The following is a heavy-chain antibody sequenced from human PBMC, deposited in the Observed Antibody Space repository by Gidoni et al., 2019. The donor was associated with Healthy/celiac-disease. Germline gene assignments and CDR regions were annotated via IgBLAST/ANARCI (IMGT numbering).Heavy chain of an antibody. Sequence: SGFTFSSYEMNWVRQAPGKGLEWVSYISSSGSTIYYADSVKGRFTISRDNAKNSLYLQMNSLRAEDTAVYYCARFIFMAVAGSSADNDYWGQGTLVTVSS. J-gene: IGHJ4*02. CDR1: GFTFSSYE. CDR3: ARFIFMAVAGSSADNDY. V-gene: IGHV3-48*03. CDR2: ISSSGSTI. D-gene: IGHD6-19*01.